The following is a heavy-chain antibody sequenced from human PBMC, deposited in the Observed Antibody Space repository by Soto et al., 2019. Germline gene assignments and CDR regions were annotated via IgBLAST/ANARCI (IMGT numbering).Heavy chain of an antibody. J-gene: IGHJ4*02. D-gene: IGHD3-10*01. Sequence: GGSLRLSCAASGFNFSSYAMHWVRQAPGKGLEWVAVISYDGNNKYYADSVKGRFTISRDNSKNTLYLQMNSLRAEDTAVYYCVGGHYGSAWSYADYWGQGTLVTVSS. CDR2: ISYDGNNK. CDR3: VGGHYGSAWSYADY. CDR1: GFNFSSYA. V-gene: IGHV3-30*04.